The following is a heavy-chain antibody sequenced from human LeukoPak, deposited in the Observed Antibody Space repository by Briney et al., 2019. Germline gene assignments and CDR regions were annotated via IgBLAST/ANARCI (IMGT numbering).Heavy chain of an antibody. CDR2: IIPVFGTT. Sequence: SVKVSCKASGGTFSSYAVSWVRQAPGRGFEWMGRIIPVFGTTKYAQMFQGRVTITTDKSTGTAYMELSRLRSGDTAVYYCASVDCSSTSCYYVSDPWGQGTLVTVSS. V-gene: IGHV1-69*05. J-gene: IGHJ5*02. CDR3: ASVDCSSTSCYYVSDP. CDR1: GGTFSSYA. D-gene: IGHD2-2*01.